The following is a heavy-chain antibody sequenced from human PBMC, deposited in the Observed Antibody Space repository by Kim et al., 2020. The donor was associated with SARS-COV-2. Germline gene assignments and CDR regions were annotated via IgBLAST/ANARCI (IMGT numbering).Heavy chain of an antibody. CDR1: GGSFSGYY. D-gene: IGHD2-15*01. CDR3: AREGGPGSSKANYYYYYGMDV. CDR2: INHSGST. Sequence: SETLSLTCAVYGGSFSGYYWSWIRQPPGKGLEWIGEINHSGSTNYNPSLKSRVTISVDTSKYQFSLKLSSVTAADTAVYYCAREGGPGSSKANYYYYYGMDVWGQGTTVTVSS. V-gene: IGHV4-34*01. J-gene: IGHJ6*02.